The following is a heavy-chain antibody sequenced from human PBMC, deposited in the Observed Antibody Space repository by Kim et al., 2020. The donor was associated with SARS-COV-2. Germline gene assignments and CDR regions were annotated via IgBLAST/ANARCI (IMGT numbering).Heavy chain of an antibody. J-gene: IGHJ2*01. CDR3: ARGSGFKQQLVNWYFDL. D-gene: IGHD6-13*01. CDR1: GGSISSYY. CDR2: IYTSGST. Sequence: SETLSLTCTVSGGSISSYYWSWIRQPAGKGLEWIGRIYTSGSTNYNPSLKSRVTMSVDTSKNQFSLKLSSVTAADTAVYYCARGSGFKQQLVNWYFDLWGRGTLVTVSS. V-gene: IGHV4-4*07.